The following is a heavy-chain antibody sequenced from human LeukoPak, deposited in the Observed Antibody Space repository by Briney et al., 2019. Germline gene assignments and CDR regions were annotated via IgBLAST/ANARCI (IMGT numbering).Heavy chain of an antibody. J-gene: IGHJ4*02. CDR1: GGSISSYY. CDR2: IYTSGST. Sequence: SETLSLTCTVSGGSISSYYWSWIRQTAGKGLEWIGRIYTSGSTNYNPSLKSRVTMSVDTSKNQFSLKLSSVTAADTAVYYCARGTGYYGSGDYYFDYWGQGTLVTVSS. D-gene: IGHD3-10*01. CDR3: ARGTGYYGSGDYYFDY. V-gene: IGHV4-4*07.